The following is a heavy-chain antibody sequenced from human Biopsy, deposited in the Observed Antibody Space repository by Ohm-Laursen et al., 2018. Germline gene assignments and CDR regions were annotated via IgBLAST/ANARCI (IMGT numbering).Heavy chain of an antibody. CDR1: GFDFSDYS. Sequence: SLRLSCSASGFDFSDYSMSWVRQAPGKGLEWVSSVTTTSSYIYYADSVKGRFTISRDNAKNSLYLQMNSLRSEDTAVYYCARGGGYNWNNGWFDPWGQGTLVTVSS. J-gene: IGHJ5*02. D-gene: IGHD1/OR15-1a*01. V-gene: IGHV3-21*04. CDR2: VTTTSSYI. CDR3: ARGGGYNWNNGWFDP.